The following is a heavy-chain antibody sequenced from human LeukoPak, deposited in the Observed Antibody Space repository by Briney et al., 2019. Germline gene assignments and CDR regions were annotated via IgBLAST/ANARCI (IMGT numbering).Heavy chain of an antibody. J-gene: IGHJ3*02. V-gene: IGHV1-69*04. CDR2: IIPILGIA. CDR3: ARDPNDSSGEGAFDI. Sequence: SVKVSCKASGGTFSSYAISWVRQAPGQGLEWMGRIIPILGIANYAQKFQGGVTITADKSTSTAYMELSSLRSEDTAVYYCARDPNDSSGEGAFDIWGQGTMVTVSS. CDR1: GGTFSSYA. D-gene: IGHD3-22*01.